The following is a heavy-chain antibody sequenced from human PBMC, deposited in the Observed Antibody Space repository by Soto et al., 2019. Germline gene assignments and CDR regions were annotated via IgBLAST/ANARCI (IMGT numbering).Heavy chain of an antibody. CDR3: ARDGIMPVSGMDV. Sequence: QVQLQESGPGLVKPSQTLSLTCTVSGGSISSGCYYWSWIRQHPGKGLEWIGYIYYSGSTYYNPSLKSRVTISVDTSKNQFSLKLSSVTAADTDVDDCARDGIMPVSGMDVWGQGTTVTVSS. D-gene: IGHD3-16*01. CDR2: IYYSGST. V-gene: IGHV4-31*03. CDR1: GGSISSGCYY. J-gene: IGHJ6*02.